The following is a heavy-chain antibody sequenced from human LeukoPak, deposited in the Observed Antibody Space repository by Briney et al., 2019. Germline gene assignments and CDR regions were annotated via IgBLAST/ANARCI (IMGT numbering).Heavy chain of an antibody. CDR2: INHSGST. Sequence: PSETLSLTCAVYGGSFSGYYWSWIRQPPGKGLEWIGEINHSGSTNYNPSLKSRVTISVDTSKNQFSLKLSSVTAADTAVYYCARGPVAAAGCFDYWGQGTLVTVSS. J-gene: IGHJ4*02. D-gene: IGHD6-13*01. V-gene: IGHV4-34*01. CDR1: GGSFSGYY. CDR3: ARGPVAAAGCFDY.